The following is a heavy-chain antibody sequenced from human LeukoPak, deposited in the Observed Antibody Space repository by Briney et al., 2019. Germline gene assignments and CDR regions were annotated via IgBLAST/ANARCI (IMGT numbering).Heavy chain of an antibody. Sequence: ASVKVSCKASGYTFTSYYMHWVRQAPGQGLEWMGIINPSGGSTSYAQKFQGRVTMTRDTSTSTVYMELSSLRSEDTAVYYCARASRTHYYDSSGYRYYFDYWGQGTLVTVSS. CDR3: ARASRTHYYDSSGYRYYFDY. CDR1: GYTFTSYY. V-gene: IGHV1-46*01. D-gene: IGHD3-22*01. J-gene: IGHJ4*02. CDR2: INPSGGST.